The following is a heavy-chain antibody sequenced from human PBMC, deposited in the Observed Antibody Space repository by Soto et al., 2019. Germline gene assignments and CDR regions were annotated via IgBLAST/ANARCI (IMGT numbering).Heavy chain of an antibody. CDR1: GGTVASSHW. Sequence: LSLTCGVSGGTVASSHWWSWVRQSPGRGLEWIGNVYHTGDTNFNPSLQSRVTFSVDKSNNQFSLRLTSVTAADTAVYFCAREIVTAGGNNYFDPWGPGTLVTSPQ. V-gene: IGHV4-4*01. CDR3: AREIVTAGGNNYFDP. CDR2: VYHTGDT. J-gene: IGHJ5*02. D-gene: IGHD2-21*02.